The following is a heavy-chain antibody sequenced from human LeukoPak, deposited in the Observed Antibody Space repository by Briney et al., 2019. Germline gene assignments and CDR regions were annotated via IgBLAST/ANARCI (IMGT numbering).Heavy chain of an antibody. CDR3: ARVRIQLWSGNLIQYYMDV. D-gene: IGHD5-18*01. Sequence: GGSLRLSCAASGFIFSSSWMSWVRQAPGKGLEWVANIKQDGGEKYYVDSVKGRFTISRDNAKNSLYLQLNSLRAEDTAVYYCARVRIQLWSGNLIQYYMDVWGKGATVTVSS. CDR1: GFIFSSSW. V-gene: IGHV3-7*01. CDR2: IKQDGGEK. J-gene: IGHJ6*03.